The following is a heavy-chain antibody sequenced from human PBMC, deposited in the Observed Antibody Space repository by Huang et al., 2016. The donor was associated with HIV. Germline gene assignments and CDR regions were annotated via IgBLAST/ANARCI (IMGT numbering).Heavy chain of an antibody. D-gene: IGHD6-13*01. Sequence: QLQLQESGPGLVKPSETLSLTCSVSGGSISRSSYYWGWIRQPPGKGLAWIGSIYYSGTTYYNPSRKSRVTISVDTSKNQFSLKLSSVTAADTAVYYCAGQGRIVGIPAAPLRFDPWGQGTLVSVSS. V-gene: IGHV4-39*01. CDR3: AGQGRIVGIPAAPLRFDP. CDR2: IYYSGTT. CDR1: GGSISRSSYY. J-gene: IGHJ5*02.